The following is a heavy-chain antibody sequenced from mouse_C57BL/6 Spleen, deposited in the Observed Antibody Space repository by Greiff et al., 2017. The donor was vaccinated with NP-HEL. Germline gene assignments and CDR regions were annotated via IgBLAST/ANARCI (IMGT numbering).Heavy chain of an antibody. V-gene: IGHV14-2*01. J-gene: IGHJ2*01. CDR3: ARGLGLYSFDY. Sequence: EVQLQQSGAELVKPGASVKLSCTASGFNFKDYYMHWVKQRPEQGLEWIGRIDPEDGETKYAPKFQGKATLTADTSSNTAYLQLSSLTSVDTSVYYCARGLGLYSFDYWGQGATLTVSS. CDR1: GFNFKDYY. CDR2: IDPEDGET. D-gene: IGHD4-1*01.